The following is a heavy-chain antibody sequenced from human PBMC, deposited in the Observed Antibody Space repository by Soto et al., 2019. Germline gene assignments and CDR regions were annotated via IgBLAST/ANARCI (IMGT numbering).Heavy chain of an antibody. J-gene: IGHJ4*02. CDR2: IYSGGST. D-gene: IGHD3-3*01. V-gene: IGHV3-53*01. CDR1: GFTVSSNY. CDR3: ARTGYYDFWSGYSYFDY. Sequence: GGSLRLSCAASGFTVSSNYMSWVRQAPGKGLEWVSVIYSGGSTYYADSVKGRFTISRDNSKNTLYLQMNSLRAEDTAVYYCARTGYYDFWSGYSYFDYWGQGTVGKVS.